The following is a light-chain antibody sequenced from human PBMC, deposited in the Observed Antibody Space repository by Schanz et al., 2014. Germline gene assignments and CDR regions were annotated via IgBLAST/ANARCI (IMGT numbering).Light chain of an antibody. Sequence: QSVLRQPPSVSGAPGQRVTISCTGSSSNIGAGYDVHWYQQLPGTAPKLLIYDNNNRPSGVPDRFSGSKSATSASLAITGLQAEDEGDYYCHSYDSFLSAVVFGGGTKVTVL. CDR1: SSNIGAGYD. CDR3: HSYDSFLSAVV. V-gene: IGLV1-40*01. CDR2: DNN. J-gene: IGLJ2*01.